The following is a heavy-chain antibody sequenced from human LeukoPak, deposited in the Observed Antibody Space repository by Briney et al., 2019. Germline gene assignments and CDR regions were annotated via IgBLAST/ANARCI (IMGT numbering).Heavy chain of an antibody. CDR3: ATTTDSSGYYGDY. CDR2: INWNGGST. CDR1: GFTFDDYG. Sequence: GGSLRLSCAASGFTFDDYGMSWVRQAPGKVLEGVSGINWNGGSTGYADSVKGRFTISRDNAKNSLYLQMNSLRAEDTALYYCATTTDSSGYYGDYWGQGTLVTVSS. J-gene: IGHJ4*02. D-gene: IGHD3-22*01. V-gene: IGHV3-20*04.